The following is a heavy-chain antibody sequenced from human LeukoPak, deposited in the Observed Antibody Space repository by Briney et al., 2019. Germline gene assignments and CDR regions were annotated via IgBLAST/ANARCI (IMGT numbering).Heavy chain of an antibody. J-gene: IGHJ6*03. D-gene: IGHD3-10*02. CDR3: IAGLFSYMDV. V-gene: IGHV1-8*01. Sequence: ASGKVSCKASGYTFTSYDINWVRQATGQGLEWMGWMNPNSGNTGYAQKFQGRVTITRNTSISTAYMELSSLRSEDTAVYYCIAGLFSYMDVWGKGTTVTVSS. CDR1: GYTFTSYD. CDR2: MNPNSGNT.